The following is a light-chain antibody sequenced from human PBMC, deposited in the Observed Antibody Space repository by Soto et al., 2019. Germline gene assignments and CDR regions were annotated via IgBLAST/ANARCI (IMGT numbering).Light chain of an antibody. CDR3: QQYGSSPPRT. Sequence: DIQMTQSPSTLSASVGDRVTITCRASQSVSTSLAWYQQKPGKAPKLLIYKASSLQSGVPSRFSGTGSGTDFTLSISRLEPEDFAVYYCQQYGSSPPRTFGQGTKVDIK. V-gene: IGKV1-5*03. CDR2: KAS. J-gene: IGKJ1*01. CDR1: QSVSTS.